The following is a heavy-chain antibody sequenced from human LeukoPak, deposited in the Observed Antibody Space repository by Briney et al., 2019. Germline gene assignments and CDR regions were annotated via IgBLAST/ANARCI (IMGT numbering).Heavy chain of an antibody. CDR1: GFTFSSYA. J-gene: IGHJ5*02. CDR3: ARGRMRWNGHPHKNWFDP. CDR2: ISGSGGST. D-gene: IGHD1-1*01. Sequence: GGSLRLSCAASGFTFSSYAMSWVRQAPGKGLEWVSAISGSGGSTYYADSVKGRFTISRDNAKNTLYLQMNSLRAEDTAVYYCARGRMRWNGHPHKNWFDPWGQGTLVTVSS. V-gene: IGHV3-23*01.